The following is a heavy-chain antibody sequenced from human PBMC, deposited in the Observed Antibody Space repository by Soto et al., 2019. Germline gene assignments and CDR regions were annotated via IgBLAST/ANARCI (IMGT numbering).Heavy chain of an antibody. Sequence: PGGSLRLSCTTSGFNFGDYAMGWVRQAPGEGLEWVGYIRSKGHGGTTEYAASVRGRFTISRDVSETITYLQMDSLRAEDTAVYYCARDLYSVFRIRAFDYWGQGALVTVSS. CDR3: ARDLYSVFRIRAFDY. D-gene: IGHD2-15*01. CDR2: IRSKGHGGTT. CDR1: GFNFGDYA. V-gene: IGHV3-49*04. J-gene: IGHJ4*02.